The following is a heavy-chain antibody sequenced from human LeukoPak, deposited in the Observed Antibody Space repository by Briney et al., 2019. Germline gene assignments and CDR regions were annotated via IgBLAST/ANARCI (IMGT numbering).Heavy chain of an antibody. CDR3: ARGAVLAVAGPIDY. CDR1: GGSISSSNW. D-gene: IGHD6-19*01. Sequence: PSETLSLTCAVSGGSISSSNWWSWVRQPPGKGLEWIGEIYHSGSTNYNPSLKSRVTISVDKSKNQFSLKLSSVTAADTAVYYCARGAVLAVAGPIDYWGQGTLVTVSS. V-gene: IGHV4-4*02. CDR2: IYHSGST. J-gene: IGHJ4*02.